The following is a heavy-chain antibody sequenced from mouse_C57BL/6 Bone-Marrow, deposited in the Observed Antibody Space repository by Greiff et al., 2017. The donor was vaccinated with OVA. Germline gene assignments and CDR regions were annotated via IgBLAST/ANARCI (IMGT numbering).Heavy chain of an antibody. CDR3: CTVVRDYFDY. J-gene: IGHJ2*01. V-gene: IGHV1-82*01. Sequence: VQLQQSGPELVKPGASVKISCKASGYAFSSSWMNWVKQRPGKGLEWIGRIYPGDGDTNYNGKFKGKATLTADKSSSTAYMQLSSLTSEDSAVYFCCTVVRDYFDYWGQGTTLTVSS. D-gene: IGHD1-1*01. CDR1: GYAFSSSW. CDR2: IYPGDGDT.